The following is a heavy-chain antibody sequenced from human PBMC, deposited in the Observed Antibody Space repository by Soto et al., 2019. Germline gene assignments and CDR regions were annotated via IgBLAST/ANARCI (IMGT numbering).Heavy chain of an antibody. Sequence: SVKVSGKASGVTFSSYAISWVRQAPGQGLEWMGGIIPIFGTANYAQKFQGRVTITADESTSTAYMELSSLRSEDTAVYYCARVLPYYYDSSGYHWFDPWGQGTLVTVSS. V-gene: IGHV1-69*13. D-gene: IGHD3-22*01. CDR3: ARVLPYYYDSSGYHWFDP. CDR2: IIPIFGTA. CDR1: GVTFSSYA. J-gene: IGHJ5*02.